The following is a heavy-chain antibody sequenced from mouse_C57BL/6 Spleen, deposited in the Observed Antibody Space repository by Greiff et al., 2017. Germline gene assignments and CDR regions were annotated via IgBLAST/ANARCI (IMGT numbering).Heavy chain of an antibody. D-gene: IGHD2-4*01. J-gene: IGHJ4*01. CDR2: IDPSVSYT. Sequence: QVHVKQPGAELVMPGASVKLSCKASGYTFTSYWMHWVKQRPGQGLEWIGEIDPSVSYTNYNQKFKGKSTLTVDKSSSTAYMQLSSLTSEDSAVYYGARRGYDDEYYAMDYWGQGTSVTVSS. CDR3: ARRGYDDEYYAMDY. V-gene: IGHV1-69*01. CDR1: GYTFTSYW.